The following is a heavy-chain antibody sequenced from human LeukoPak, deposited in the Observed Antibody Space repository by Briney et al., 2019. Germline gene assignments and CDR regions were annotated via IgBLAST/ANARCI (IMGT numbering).Heavy chain of an antibody. D-gene: IGHD4-17*01. CDR3: AKGRTTGTTAFDY. CDR2: ISGSGGTT. J-gene: IGHJ4*02. V-gene: IGHV3-23*01. CDR1: GFTFSDYG. Sequence: GGSLRLSCAASGFTFSDYGLNWVRQAPGKGLEWVSGISGSGGTTFYADSVKGRFTISRDNSKNTLFLQMNSLRADDTAVYYCAKGRTTGTTAFDYWGQGTLVTVSS.